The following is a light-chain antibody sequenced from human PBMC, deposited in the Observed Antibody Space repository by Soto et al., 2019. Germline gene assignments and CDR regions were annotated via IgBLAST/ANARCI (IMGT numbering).Light chain of an antibody. CDR3: QQYNCPAT. CDR1: QNINRW. CDR2: DAS. V-gene: IGKV1-5*01. Sequence: DIQMTQSPSTLSASVGDRVTITCRASQNINRWLAWYQQKPGKAPKVLIYDASSLESGVPSRFSGSGTGTEFTPTISSLHPDVVVTYYCQQYNCPATFGQGTKLEIK. J-gene: IGKJ2*01.